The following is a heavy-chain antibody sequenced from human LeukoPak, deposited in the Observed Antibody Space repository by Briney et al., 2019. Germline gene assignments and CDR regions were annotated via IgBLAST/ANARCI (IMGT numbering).Heavy chain of an antibody. D-gene: IGHD6-19*01. Sequence: SETLSLTCAVYGGPFSGYYWSWIRQPPGKGLEWIGEINHSGSTNYNPSLKSRVTISVDTSKSQFSLTLSSVTAADTAVYYCARDRPVAGNGFDYWGQGTLVTVSS. V-gene: IGHV4-34*01. CDR1: GGPFSGYY. CDR2: INHSGST. CDR3: ARDRPVAGNGFDY. J-gene: IGHJ4*02.